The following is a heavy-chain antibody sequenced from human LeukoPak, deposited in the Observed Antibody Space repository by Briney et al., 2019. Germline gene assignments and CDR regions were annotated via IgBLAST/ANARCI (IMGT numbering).Heavy chain of an antibody. J-gene: IGHJ4*02. CDR1: GGSINSGDYY. V-gene: IGHV4-30-4*01. CDR3: ARGAYSGSLTELDY. D-gene: IGHD1-26*01. Sequence: SETLSLTCTVSGGSINSGDYYWNWIRQPPGKGLEWIGYIYYSGSTYYNLSLKSRLTISIDTSKNQFPLNLNSVSAADTAVYYCARGAYSGSLTELDYWGQGTLVTVSS. CDR2: IYYSGST.